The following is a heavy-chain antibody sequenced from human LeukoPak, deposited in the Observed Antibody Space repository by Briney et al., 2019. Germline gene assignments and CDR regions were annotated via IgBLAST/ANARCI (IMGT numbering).Heavy chain of an antibody. CDR2: INPNSGGT. J-gene: IGHJ4*02. CDR3: ATGGPAATFDY. CDR1: GYTFTCYY. Sequence: ASVKVSCKASGYTFTCYYMHWVRQAPGQGLEWMGWINPNSGGTNYAQKFQGRVTMTRDMSTSKVYMELSSLRSEDTAVYYCATGGPAATFDYWGQGTLVTVSS. V-gene: IGHV1-2*02. D-gene: IGHD2-2*01.